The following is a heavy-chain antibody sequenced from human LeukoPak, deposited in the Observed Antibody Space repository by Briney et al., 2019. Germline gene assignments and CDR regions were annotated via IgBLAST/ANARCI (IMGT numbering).Heavy chain of an antibody. J-gene: IGHJ4*02. Sequence: VASVKVSRKASGYTFTAHSMHWVRQAPGQGLEWMGWINPNSGDTNYVQNFQGRVTMTRDTSISTAYMELSRLTSDDTAVYYCARDYYNSSGYYNFDYWGQGSLVTVSS. V-gene: IGHV1-2*02. CDR3: ARDYYNSSGYYNFDY. CDR2: INPNSGDT. D-gene: IGHD3-22*01. CDR1: GYTFTAHS.